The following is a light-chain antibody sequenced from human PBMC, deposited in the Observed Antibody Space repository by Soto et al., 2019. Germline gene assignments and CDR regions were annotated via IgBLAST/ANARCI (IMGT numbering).Light chain of an antibody. V-gene: IGKV3-11*01. CDR1: QSVTTS. Sequence: EIVLTQSPATLSLYPGERATLSCRASQSVTTSLAWYQHKPGQAPRLLIYGASNGATGIPARFSGSGSGTDFTLTISSLEPEDFAVYYCQQRSNWPVTFGQGTRLEIK. CDR3: QQRSNWPVT. CDR2: GAS. J-gene: IGKJ5*01.